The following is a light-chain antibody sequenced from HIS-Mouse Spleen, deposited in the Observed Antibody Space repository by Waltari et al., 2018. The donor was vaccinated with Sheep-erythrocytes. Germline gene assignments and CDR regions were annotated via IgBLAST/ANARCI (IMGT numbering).Light chain of an antibody. CDR1: SSDVGSYNL. J-gene: IGLJ3*02. CDR2: EGS. CDR3: CSYAGSSTPWV. Sequence: QSALTQPASVSGSPGQSITISCTGTSSDVGSYNLVSWSQQHPGKAPKLMIYEGSKRPSGVSKGFSCSKSGNTASLTSSGLQAEDEAEYYCCSYAGSSTPWVFGGGTKLTVL. V-gene: IGLV2-23*01.